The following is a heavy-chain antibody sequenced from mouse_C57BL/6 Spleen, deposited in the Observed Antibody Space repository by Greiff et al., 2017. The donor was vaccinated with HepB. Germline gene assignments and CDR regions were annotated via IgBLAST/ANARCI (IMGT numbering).Heavy chain of an antibody. CDR2: ISSGGSYT. D-gene: IGHD1-1*01. V-gene: IGHV5-6*01. CDR3: ARHPRGYGSYFDY. J-gene: IGHJ2*01. Sequence: EVQLQESGGDLVKPGGSLKLSCAASGFTFSSYGMSWVRQTPDKRLEWVATISSGGSYTYYPDSVKGRFTISRDNAKNTLYLQMSSLKSEDTAMYYCARHPRGYGSYFDYWGQGTTLTVSS. CDR1: GFTFSSYG.